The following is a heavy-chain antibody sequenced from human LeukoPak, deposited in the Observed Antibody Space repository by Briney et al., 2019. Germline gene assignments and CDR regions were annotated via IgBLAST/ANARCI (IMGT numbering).Heavy chain of an antibody. CDR2: ISSSSSYI. D-gene: IGHD1-20*01. J-gene: IGHJ4*02. V-gene: IGHV3-21*01. CDR3: ARDPIDDLYNWKYKDSGY. CDR1: GFTFSSYS. Sequence: GGSLRLSCAASGFTFSSYSMNWVRQAPGKGLEWVSSISSSSSYIYYADSVKGRFTISRDNAKNSLYLQMNSLRAEDTAVYYCARDPIDDLYNWKYKDSGYWGQGTLVTVSS.